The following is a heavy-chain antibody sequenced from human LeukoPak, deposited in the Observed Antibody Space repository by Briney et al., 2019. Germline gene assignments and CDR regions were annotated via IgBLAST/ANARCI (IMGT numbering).Heavy chain of an antibody. J-gene: IGHJ4*02. CDR1: GFTVSSNS. Sequence: GGSLRLSCTVSGFTVSSNSMSWVRQAPGKGLEWVSFIYSGGNTHYSDSVKGRFTISRDNSKNTLYLQMNSLRAEGTAVYYCARRAGEYSHPYDYWGQGTLVTVSS. CDR3: ARRAGEYSHPYDY. CDR2: IYSGGNT. V-gene: IGHV3-53*01. D-gene: IGHD4-17*01.